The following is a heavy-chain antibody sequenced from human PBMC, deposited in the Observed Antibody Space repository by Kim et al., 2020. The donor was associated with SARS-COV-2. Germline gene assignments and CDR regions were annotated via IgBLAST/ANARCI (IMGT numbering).Heavy chain of an antibody. D-gene: IGHD3-10*01. CDR1: GGTFSSYA. Sequence: SVKVSCKASGGTFSSYAISWVRQAPGQGLEWMGRIIPILGIANYAQKFQGRVTITADKSTSTAYMELSSLRSEDTAVYYCVDYGSGSYEGLFDYWGQGTLVTVSS. CDR2: IIPILGIA. J-gene: IGHJ4*02. CDR3: VDYGSGSYEGLFDY. V-gene: IGHV1-69*04.